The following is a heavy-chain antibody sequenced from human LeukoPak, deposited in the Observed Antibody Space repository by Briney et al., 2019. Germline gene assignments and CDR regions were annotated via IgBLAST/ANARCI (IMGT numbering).Heavy chain of an antibody. V-gene: IGHV3-23*01. CDR3: AKDLMAHRDGYPDY. CDR2: ISGSGGST. D-gene: IGHD5-24*01. Sequence: GGSLRLSCAASGFTFSRYAMTWVRQAPGKGLEWVSAISGSGGSTYYADSVKGRFTISRDNNKNSLYLQMNSLRTEDTALYYCAKDLMAHRDGYPDYWGQGTLVTVSS. J-gene: IGHJ4*02. CDR1: GFTFSRYA.